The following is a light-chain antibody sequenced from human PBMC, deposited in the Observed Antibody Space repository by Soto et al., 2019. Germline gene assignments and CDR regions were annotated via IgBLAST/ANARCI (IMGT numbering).Light chain of an antibody. CDR3: SSFAGSYSPYV. J-gene: IGLJ1*01. CDR2: EVS. Sequence: QSALTQPASVSGSPGQSITISCTGTSSDVGGYNYVSWYQQHPGKAPKLMIYEVSNRPSGVPDRFSGSKSGNTASLTVSGLRPEDEADYFCSSFAGSYSPYVFGTGTKLTVL. CDR1: SSDVGGYNY. V-gene: IGLV2-8*01.